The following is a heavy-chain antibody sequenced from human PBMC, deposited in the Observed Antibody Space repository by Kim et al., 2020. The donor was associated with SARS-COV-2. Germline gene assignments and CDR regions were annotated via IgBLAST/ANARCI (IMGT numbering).Heavy chain of an antibody. CDR3: ARVTSSSWYGVDY. V-gene: IGHV4-59*13. Sequence: SETLSLTCTVSGGSISSYYWSWIRQPPGKGLEWIGYIYYSGSTNYNPSLKSRVTISVDTSKNQSSLKLSSVTAADTAVYYCARVTSSSWYGVDYWGQGTLVTVSS. J-gene: IGHJ4*02. D-gene: IGHD6-13*01. CDR1: GGSISSYY. CDR2: IYYSGST.